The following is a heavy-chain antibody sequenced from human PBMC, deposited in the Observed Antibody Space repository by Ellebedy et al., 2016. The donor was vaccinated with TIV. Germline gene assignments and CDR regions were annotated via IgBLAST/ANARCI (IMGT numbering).Heavy chain of an antibody. V-gene: IGHV4-59*01. Sequence: SETLSLXCTVSGGSISGYYWSWIRQSPGKGLEWIGYIYYSGSTKYNPTLKSRVTMSVDTSKNQFSLKLSSVTAADTAVYYCARDPSGYYIFDYWGQGTLVTVSS. CDR2: IYYSGST. CDR1: GGSISGYY. D-gene: IGHD3-22*01. CDR3: ARDPSGYYIFDY. J-gene: IGHJ4*02.